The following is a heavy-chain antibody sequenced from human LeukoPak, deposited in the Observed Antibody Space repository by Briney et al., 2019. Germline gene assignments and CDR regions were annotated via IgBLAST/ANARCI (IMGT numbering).Heavy chain of an antibody. CDR2: IWYVGSNK. CDR3: ARDTPLWFGGPSDYFDY. J-gene: IGHJ4*02. D-gene: IGHD3-10*01. Sequence: GRSLRLSCAAFGFTFSSYGMHWVRQAPGKGLEWVAVIWYVGSNKYYADSVKGRFTISRDNSKNTLYLQMNSLRAEDTAVYYCARDTPLWFGGPSDYFDYWGQGTLVTVSS. CDR1: GFTFSSYG. V-gene: IGHV3-33*01.